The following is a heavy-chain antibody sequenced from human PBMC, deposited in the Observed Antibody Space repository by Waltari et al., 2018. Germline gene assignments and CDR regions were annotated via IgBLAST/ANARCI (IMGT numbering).Heavy chain of an antibody. J-gene: IGHJ1*01. D-gene: IGHD4-17*01. CDR3: GRMAFGDDGGYFQY. Sequence: QLQLQESGPGLVRPSETLSLTCTVSGGSITTNYNWAWIRQPPGKGLEWMGNMQYRGSTFYNPALMSRVTISLDTSKNQCSLTLTSVDAADTAVYFWGRMAFGDDGGYFQYWGQGTLVTVSS. V-gene: IGHV4-39*01. CDR1: GGSITTNYN. CDR2: MQYRGST.